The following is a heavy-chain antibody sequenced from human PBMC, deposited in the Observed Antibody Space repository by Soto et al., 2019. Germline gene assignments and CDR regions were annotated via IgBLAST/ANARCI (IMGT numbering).Heavy chain of an antibody. J-gene: IGHJ6*02. Sequence: PSETLSLTCPVSGGSISSGDYYWSWIRQPPGKGLEWIGYIYYSGSTYYNPSLKSRVTISVDTSKNRFSLKLSSVTAADTAVYYCARRRGSPYGMDVWGQGTTVTVSS. CDR1: GGSISSGDYY. D-gene: IGHD3-10*01. CDR2: IYYSGST. CDR3: ARRRGSPYGMDV. V-gene: IGHV4-30-4*01.